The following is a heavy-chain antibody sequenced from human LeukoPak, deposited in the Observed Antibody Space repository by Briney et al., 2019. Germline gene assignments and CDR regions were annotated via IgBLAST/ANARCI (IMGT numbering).Heavy chain of an antibody. J-gene: IGHJ4*02. CDR3: VRDGDAYNFDF. CDR2: IKYDGSYT. D-gene: IGHD5-24*01. Sequence: GGSLRLSCATSGFTLSLAWMHWVRQAPGKGLEWVSRIKYDGSYTNFADSVKGRFTISRDNARNTLSLHMISLRAEDTAVYFCVRDGDAYNFDFWGQGVLVTVSS. CDR1: GFTLSLAW. V-gene: IGHV3-74*01.